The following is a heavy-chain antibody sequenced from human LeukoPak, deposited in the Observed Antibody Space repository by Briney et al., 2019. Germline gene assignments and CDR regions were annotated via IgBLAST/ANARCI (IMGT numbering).Heavy chain of an antibody. CDR3: ARSPRLATFDY. CDR2: ISSNGGST. CDR1: GFTFSSYA. D-gene: IGHD5-12*01. J-gene: IGHJ4*02. Sequence: GGSLRLFCAASGFTFSSYAMHWVRQAPGKGLEYVSAISSNGGSTYYANSVKGRFTISRDNSKNTLYLQMGSLRAEDMAVYYCARSPRLATFDYWGQGTLVTVSS. V-gene: IGHV3-64*01.